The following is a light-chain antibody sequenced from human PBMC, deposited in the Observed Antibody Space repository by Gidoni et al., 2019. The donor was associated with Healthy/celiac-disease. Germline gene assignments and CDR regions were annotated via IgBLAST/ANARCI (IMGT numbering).Light chain of an antibody. Sequence: ESVSTQYPGTLPLSPGERATLSCRASQCVISSYLAWYQQTPGQAPRLLIYGASSRATGIPYRFSGSGSGTDFTLTISRLEPEDFAMYYCQQYGSSPRTFGQGTKVEIK. J-gene: IGKJ1*01. CDR1: QCVISSY. CDR2: GAS. V-gene: IGKV3-20*01. CDR3: QQYGSSPRT.